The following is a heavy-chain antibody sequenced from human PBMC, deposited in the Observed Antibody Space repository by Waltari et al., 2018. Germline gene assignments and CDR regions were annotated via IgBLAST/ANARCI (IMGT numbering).Heavy chain of an antibody. V-gene: IGHV3-74*03. CDR1: GLTISRYW. CDR2: IESDESRT. CDR3: VRDEPGDGLDY. Sequence: EVQLVEYGGALVQPGGSVKLACATSGLTISRYWMHWVRQAPGKGLMWVSHIESDESRTTYADSVKGRFTISRDNAKNTVYLQMNNLRDEDTAVYYCVRDEPGDGLDYWGQGTLVTVSS. D-gene: IGHD7-27*01. J-gene: IGHJ4*02.